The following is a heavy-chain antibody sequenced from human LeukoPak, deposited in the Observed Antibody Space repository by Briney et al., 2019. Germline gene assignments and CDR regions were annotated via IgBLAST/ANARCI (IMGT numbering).Heavy chain of an antibody. V-gene: IGHV3-23*01. CDR3: ATVYDFWSGPGFDY. J-gene: IGHJ4*02. Sequence: SGGSLRLSCAASGFTLSSYAMSWVRQAPGKGLEWVSSISASGGSTNYADSVKGRFTISRDNSKNTLYLQMNSLRAEDTAVYYCATVYDFWSGPGFDYWGQGTLVTVSS. D-gene: IGHD3-3*01. CDR1: GFTLSSYA. CDR2: ISASGGST.